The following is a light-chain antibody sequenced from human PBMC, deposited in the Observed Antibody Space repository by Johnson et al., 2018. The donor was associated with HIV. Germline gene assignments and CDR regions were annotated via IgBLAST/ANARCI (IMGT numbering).Light chain of an antibody. CDR3: GTWDTSLSAGGV. J-gene: IGLJ1*01. CDR1: SSNIGNNY. V-gene: IGLV1-51*01. CDR2: DNN. Sequence: QSVLTQSPSVSAAPGQKVTISCSGSSSNIGNNYVSWYQQLPGTAPKLLIYDNNKRPSGIPDRFSGSKSGTSATLAITRLQTGDEADYYCGTWDTSLSAGGVFGPGTKVTVL.